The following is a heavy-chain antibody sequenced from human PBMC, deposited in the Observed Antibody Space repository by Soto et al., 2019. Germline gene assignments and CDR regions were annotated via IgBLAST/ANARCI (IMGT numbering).Heavy chain of an antibody. CDR3: AKYYGDYGRYYYYYGMDV. D-gene: IGHD4-17*01. Sequence: GGSLRVSCAASGFTFSSYAMSWVRQAPGKGLEWVSAISGSGGGTYYADSVKGRFTISRDNSKNTLYLQMNSLRAEDTAVYYCAKYYGDYGRYYYYYGMDVWGQGTTVTVSS. CDR1: GFTFSSYA. CDR2: ISGSGGGT. V-gene: IGHV3-23*01. J-gene: IGHJ6*02.